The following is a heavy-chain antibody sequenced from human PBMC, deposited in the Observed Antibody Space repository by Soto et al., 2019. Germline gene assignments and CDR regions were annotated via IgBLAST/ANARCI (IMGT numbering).Heavy chain of an antibody. CDR3: AKERGRNRNFAMDV. J-gene: IGHJ6*02. CDR1: GYTFTSYG. V-gene: IGHV1-18*01. CDR2: ISAYNGNT. Sequence: ASVKVSCKASGYTFTSYGISWVRQAPGQGLEWMGWISAYNGNTNYAQKLQGRVTMTTDTSTSTAYMELRSLRSDDTAVYYCAKERGRNRNFAMDVWGQGTSVTVSS. D-gene: IGHD1-1*01.